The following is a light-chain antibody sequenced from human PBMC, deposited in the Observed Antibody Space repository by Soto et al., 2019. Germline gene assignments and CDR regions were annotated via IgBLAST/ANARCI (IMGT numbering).Light chain of an antibody. CDR2: DAS. V-gene: IGKV1-33*01. CDR3: QHYDNFPIT. CDR1: QDITNY. J-gene: IGKJ4*01. Sequence: DIQLTQSLSSLSASVGDRVTITCQASQDITNYLNWYQQKSGKAPKLLIYDASNLETGVPSRFSGSGSGTDFTFTISSLQPEDIATYYCQHYDNFPITFGGGTKVDIK.